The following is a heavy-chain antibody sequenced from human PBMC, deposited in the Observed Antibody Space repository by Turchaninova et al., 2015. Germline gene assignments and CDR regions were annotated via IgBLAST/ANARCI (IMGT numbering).Heavy chain of an antibody. CDR1: AGSSSSYS. CDR3: ARSGSYHGNFDY. D-gene: IGHD1-26*01. CDR2: ISYSGST. V-gene: IGHV4-59*01. Sequence: QVQLQESGPGLVKPSETLSLTCTVSAGSSSSYSWNWIRQPPGKGLEWIVYISYSGSTNDNPPLKSRVTLSVDTSKNQFSLNLSSVTAADTAVYYCARSGSYHGNFDYWGQGTLVTVSS. J-gene: IGHJ4*02.